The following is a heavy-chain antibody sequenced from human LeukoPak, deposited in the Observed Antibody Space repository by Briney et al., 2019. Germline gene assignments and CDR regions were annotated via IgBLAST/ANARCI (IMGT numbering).Heavy chain of an antibody. D-gene: IGHD5-12*01. CDR1: GFTFNSYS. CDR2: ISSSSSSV. Sequence: GGSLRLSCAASGFTFNSYSMNWVRQAPGKGLEWVSSISSSSSSVYYADSVKGRFTISRDNAKNSLYLQMNSLRAEDTAVYYCANGYSYVRTYWGQGTLVTVSS. CDR3: ANGYSYVRTY. V-gene: IGHV3-21*04. J-gene: IGHJ4*02.